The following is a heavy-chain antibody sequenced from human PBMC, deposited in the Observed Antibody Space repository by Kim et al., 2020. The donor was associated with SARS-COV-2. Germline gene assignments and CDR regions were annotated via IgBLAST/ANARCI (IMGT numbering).Heavy chain of an antibody. CDR3: ARLGIAVGGGFDY. V-gene: IGHV4-39*01. CDR1: GGSISSSSYY. CDR2: IYYSGST. Sequence: SETLSRTCTVSGGSISSSSYYWGWIRQPPGKGLEWIGSIYYSGSTYYNPSLKSRVTISVDTSKNQFSLKLSSVTAADTAVYYCARLGIAVGGGFDYWGQG. J-gene: IGHJ4*02. D-gene: IGHD6-19*01.